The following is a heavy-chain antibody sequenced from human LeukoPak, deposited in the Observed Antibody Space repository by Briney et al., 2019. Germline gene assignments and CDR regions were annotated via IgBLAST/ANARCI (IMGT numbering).Heavy chain of an antibody. CDR2: IKQDGMGK. Sequence: GGSLRLSCAASGFTFSRYWMSWVRQAPGKGLEWVANIKQDGMGKYFVDSVEGRFTISRDNDKNSLHLQMNSLRVEDTAVYFCTVDTDYFEGLGFPRPALNDYWGQGTLVTVSS. J-gene: IGHJ4*02. CDR3: TVDTDYFEGLGFPRPALNDY. D-gene: IGHD3-22*01. V-gene: IGHV3-7*02. CDR1: GFTFSRYW.